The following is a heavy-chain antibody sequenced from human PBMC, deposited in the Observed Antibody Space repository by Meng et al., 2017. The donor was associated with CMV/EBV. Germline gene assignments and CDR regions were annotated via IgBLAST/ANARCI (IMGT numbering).Heavy chain of an antibody. D-gene: IGHD5-24*01. J-gene: IGHJ6*02. Sequence: ASVKVSCKASGYTFTSYDINWVRQATGQGLEWMGWMNPNSGNTGYAQKFQGRVTITRNTSISTAYMELSSLRSEDTAVYYCARAREMATYYYYYGMDVWGQGTTVTVSS. CDR1: GYTFTSYD. CDR3: ARAREMATYYYYYGMDV. CDR2: MNPNSGNT. V-gene: IGHV1-8*03.